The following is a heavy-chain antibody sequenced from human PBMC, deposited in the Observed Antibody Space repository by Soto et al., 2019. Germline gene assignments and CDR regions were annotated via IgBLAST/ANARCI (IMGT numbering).Heavy chain of an antibody. V-gene: IGHV3-23*01. CDR3: AKEQWLIQGHFDY. Sequence: EVQLLESGRGLVRPGGSLRLSCAASGFSFTNYAMSWVRQAPGKGLEWLSAISDSGETTYYADSVRGRFTISRDNSRATVFLQMSNLRAEDTALYYCAKEQWLIQGHFDYWGQGILVTVSS. CDR1: GFSFTNYA. D-gene: IGHD5-18*01. CDR2: ISDSGETT. J-gene: IGHJ4*02.